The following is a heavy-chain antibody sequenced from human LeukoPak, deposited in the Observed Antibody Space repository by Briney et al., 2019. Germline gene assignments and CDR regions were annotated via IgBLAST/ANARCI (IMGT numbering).Heavy chain of an antibody. J-gene: IGHJ4*02. Sequence: PGGSLRLSCAASGFNFDDYAMHWVRQAPGKGLEWVSLISGDGDSTYYADSMQGRFTISRDNSKNSLYLQMNSLRTEDTALYYCAKVVRGGVTIDYWGQGALVTVSS. V-gene: IGHV3-43*02. D-gene: IGHD3-16*01. CDR1: GFNFDDYA. CDR3: AKVVRGGVTIDY. CDR2: ISGDGDST.